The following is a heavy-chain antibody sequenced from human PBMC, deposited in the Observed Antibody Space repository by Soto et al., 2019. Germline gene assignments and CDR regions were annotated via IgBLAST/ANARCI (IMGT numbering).Heavy chain of an antibody. D-gene: IGHD6-19*01. CDR1: GFTFSSYS. J-gene: IGHJ4*02. V-gene: IGHV3-21*04. CDR3: AKDQTIAVAGRVFDY. Sequence: PGGSLRLSCAASGFTFSSYSMNWVRQAPGKGLEWVSSISSSSSYIYYAGSVKGRFTISRDNSKNTLYLQMNSLRAEDTAVYYCAKDQTIAVAGRVFDYWGQGTLVTVSS. CDR2: ISSSSSYI.